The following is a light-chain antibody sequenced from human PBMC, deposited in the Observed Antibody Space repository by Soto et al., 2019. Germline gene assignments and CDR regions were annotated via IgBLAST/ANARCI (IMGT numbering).Light chain of an antibody. J-gene: IGKJ1*01. Sequence: DIQMTQSPSTLSASVGDRVTITCRASQRIGKLWAWYHQNPGKAPNLLIYEASSLEVEVTSRFSGSGTGTEFTLTMTNLQFDDSAPYYRQQYISGAPGTFGHGTKVEIK. CDR3: QQYISGAPGT. CDR1: QRIGKL. V-gene: IGKV1-5*03. CDR2: EAS.